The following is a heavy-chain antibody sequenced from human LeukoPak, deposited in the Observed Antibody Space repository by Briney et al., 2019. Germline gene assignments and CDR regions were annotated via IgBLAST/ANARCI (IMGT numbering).Heavy chain of an antibody. CDR2: IYSNGNT. D-gene: IGHD2-15*01. CDR1: GGSIDSYY. CDR3: ARDKEVVVAAVHYYGMDV. J-gene: IGHJ6*02. V-gene: IGHV4-59*01. Sequence: SETLSLTCTVSGGSIDSYYWSWIRQPPGKGPEWIGYIYSNGNTNYNPSLKSRVTMSVDTSKDQFSLKLSSVTAADTAVYYCARDKEVVVAAVHYYGMDVWGQGTTVTVS.